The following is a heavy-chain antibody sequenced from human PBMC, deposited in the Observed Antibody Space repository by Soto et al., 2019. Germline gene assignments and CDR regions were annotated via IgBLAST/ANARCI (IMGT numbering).Heavy chain of an antibody. CDR2: IIPIFGTA. CDR1: GGTFSSYA. V-gene: IGHV1-69*13. J-gene: IGHJ4*02. CDR3: ARVIKRYLGPCFAY. Sequence: SVKVSCKASGGTFSSYAISWVRQAPGQGLEWMGGIIPIFGTANYAQKFQGRVTITADESTSTAYMELSSLRSEDRAVYYCARVIKRYLGPCFAYWGQGRLVTVSS. D-gene: IGHD3-9*01.